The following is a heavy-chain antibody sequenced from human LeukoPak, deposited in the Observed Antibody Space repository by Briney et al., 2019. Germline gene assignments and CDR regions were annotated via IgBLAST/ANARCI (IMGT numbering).Heavy chain of an antibody. CDR3: ARHAYCGGDCYSPFDYYYYYGMDV. CDR2: IYHSGST. Sequence: SETLSLTCAVSGGSISSSNWWSWVRQPPGKGLEWIGEIYHSGSTNYNPSLKSRVTISVDTSKNQFSLKLSSVTAADTAVYYCARHAYCGGDCYSPFDYYYYYGMDVWGQGTTVTVSS. D-gene: IGHD2-21*02. CDR1: GGSISSSNW. V-gene: IGHV4-4*02. J-gene: IGHJ6*02.